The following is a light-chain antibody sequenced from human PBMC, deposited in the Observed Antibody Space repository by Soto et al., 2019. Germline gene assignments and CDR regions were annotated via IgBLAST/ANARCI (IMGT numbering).Light chain of an antibody. V-gene: IGKV3-20*01. Sequence: EIVLTQSPGSLSLSPGERATLSLMASQSVSGNYLACYQQMPGQAPRLLIYGASRRAPGIPERFSGSGSGTDFTLTISRLEPEDFAVYYCQQYLTSPKTFGQGTKVDIK. J-gene: IGKJ1*01. CDR1: QSVSGNY. CDR3: QQYLTSPKT. CDR2: GAS.